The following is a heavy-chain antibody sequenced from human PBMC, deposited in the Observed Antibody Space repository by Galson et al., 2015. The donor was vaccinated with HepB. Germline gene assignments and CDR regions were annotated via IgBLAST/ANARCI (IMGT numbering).Heavy chain of an antibody. CDR1: GFTFSSYG. CDR3: ARDRGFHSDSPAY. D-gene: IGHD1-26*01. V-gene: IGHV3-33*01. Sequence: SLRLSCAASGFTFSSYGMHWVRQAPGKGLEWMGVIWYDGSNKYYADSVKGRFTSSRDNSKNTLFLQMNSLRVEDTGIYYCARDRGFHSDSPAYWGQGTRVSVS. J-gene: IGHJ4*02. CDR2: IWYDGSNK.